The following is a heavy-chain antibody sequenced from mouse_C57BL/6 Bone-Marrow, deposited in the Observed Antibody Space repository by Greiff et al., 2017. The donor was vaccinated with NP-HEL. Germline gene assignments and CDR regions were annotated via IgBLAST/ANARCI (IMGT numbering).Heavy chain of an antibody. J-gene: IGHJ2*01. CDR2: IHPNSGST. CDR3: ARGGAATVVADY. Sequence: VQLQQPGAELVKPGASVKLSCKASGYTFTSYWMHWVKQRPGQGLEWIGMIHPNSGSTNYNEKFKSKATLTVDKSSSTAYMQLSSLTSEDSAVYYCARGGAATVVADYWGQGTTRTVSS. CDR1: GYTFTSYW. D-gene: IGHD1-1*01. V-gene: IGHV1-64*01.